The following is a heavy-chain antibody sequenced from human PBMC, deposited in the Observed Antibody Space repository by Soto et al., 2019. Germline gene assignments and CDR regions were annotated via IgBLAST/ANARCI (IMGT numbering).Heavy chain of an antibody. Sequence: QVQLVESGGGVVQPGRSLRLSCAASGFTFSSYAMHWVRQAPGKGLEWVAVISYDGSNKYYADSVKGRFTISRDNSKNTLYLQMNSLRAEDTAVYYCARRWRYCSGGSCRENVGYWGQGTLVTVSS. V-gene: IGHV3-30-3*01. D-gene: IGHD2-15*01. CDR3: ARRWRYCSGGSCRENVGY. CDR1: GFTFSSYA. J-gene: IGHJ4*02. CDR2: ISYDGSNK.